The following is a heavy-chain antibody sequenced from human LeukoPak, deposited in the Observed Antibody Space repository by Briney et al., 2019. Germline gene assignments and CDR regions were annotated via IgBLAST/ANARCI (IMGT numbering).Heavy chain of an antibody. CDR3: AREGVLLWFGEFPSYMDV. Sequence: SETLSLTCTVSGGSISSSSYYWGWIRQPPGKGLEWIGSIYYSGSTYYNPSLKSRVTISVDTSKNQFSLKLSSVTAADTAVYYCAREGVLLWFGEFPSYMDVWGKGTTVTVSS. CDR1: GGSISSSSYY. D-gene: IGHD3-10*01. J-gene: IGHJ6*03. CDR2: IYYSGST. V-gene: IGHV4-39*07.